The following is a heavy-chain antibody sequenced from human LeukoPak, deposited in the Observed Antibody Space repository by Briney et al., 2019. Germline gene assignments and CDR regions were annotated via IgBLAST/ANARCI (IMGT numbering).Heavy chain of an antibody. D-gene: IGHD6-6*01. CDR3: ATGREYSRDAFDI. V-gene: IGHV1-58*02. J-gene: IGHJ3*02. CDR2: IVVGSGNA. CDR1: GLTFPSSA. Sequence: SVKVSCKASGLTFPSSAMQWVRQARGQRLEWIGRIVVGSGNANYAQKFQERVTITRDMSTSTAYMELTSLRSEDTAVYYCATGREYSRDAFDIWGQGTMVTVSS.